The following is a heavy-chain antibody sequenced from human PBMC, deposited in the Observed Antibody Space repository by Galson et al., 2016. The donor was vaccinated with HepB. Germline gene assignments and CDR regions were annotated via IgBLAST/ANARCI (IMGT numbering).Heavy chain of an antibody. D-gene: IGHD3-9*01. CDR2: IRTKGTNYAT. CDR1: GFTFSDSA. Sequence: SLRLSCAASGFTFSDSAMHWVRQAPGKGLEWVGRIRTKGTNYATTYSESVKGRFRISRDDVKKMAYLQMNSLKTEDTAVYFCVRRNADYDILTGHTNRYEYGGQGTLFTVSS. J-gene: IGHJ4*02. V-gene: IGHV3-73*01. CDR3: VRRNADYDILTGHTNRYEY.